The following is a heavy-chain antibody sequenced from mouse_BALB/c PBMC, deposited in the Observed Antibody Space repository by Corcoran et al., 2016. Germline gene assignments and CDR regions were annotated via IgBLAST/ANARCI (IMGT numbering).Heavy chain of an antibody. V-gene: IGHV1S136*01. J-gene: IGHJ4*01. CDR1: GYTFTSYV. CDR2: INPYNDGT. D-gene: IGHD4-1*01. Sequence: EVQLQQSGPELVKPGASVKMSCKASGYTFTSYVMHWVKQKPGQGLEWIGYINPYNDGTKYNEKFKGKATLTADKSSSTAYLELSSLTSEDSAVYYCAMKLGKDAMDYGGQGTSVTVSS. CDR3: AMKLGKDAMDY.